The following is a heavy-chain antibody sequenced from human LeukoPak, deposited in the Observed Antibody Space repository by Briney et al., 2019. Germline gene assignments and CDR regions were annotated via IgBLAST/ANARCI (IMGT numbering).Heavy chain of an antibody. CDR1: GGSISSGDYY. J-gene: IGHJ4*02. CDR2: IYYSGST. CDR3: ARAEEAAAGEY. Sequence: SQTLSLTCTVSGGSISSGDYYWSWIRQPPGKGLEWIGYIYYSGSTYYNPSLKSRVTISVDTSKNQFSLKPSSVTAADTAVYYCARAEEAAAGEYLGQGTLVTVSS. D-gene: IGHD6-13*01. V-gene: IGHV4-30-4*08.